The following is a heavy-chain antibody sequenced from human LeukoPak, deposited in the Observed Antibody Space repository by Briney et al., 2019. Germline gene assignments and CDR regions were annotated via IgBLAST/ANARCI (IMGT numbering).Heavy chain of an antibody. V-gene: IGHV1-69*06. CDR2: IIPIFGTA. CDR1: GGTFSSSA. Sequence: VASVKVSCKASGGTFSSSAISCVRQAPGQGLEWMGGIIPIFGTAHYAQKFQGTVTITADKSTSTAYMELSSLRSEDTAVYYCATSRLEGQWLPTTWGQGTLVTVSS. CDR3: ATSRLEGQWLPTT. J-gene: IGHJ4*02. D-gene: IGHD6-19*01.